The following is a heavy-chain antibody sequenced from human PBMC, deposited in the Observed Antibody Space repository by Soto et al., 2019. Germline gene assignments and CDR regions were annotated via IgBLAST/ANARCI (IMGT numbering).Heavy chain of an antibody. J-gene: IGHJ4*02. CDR1: GFTFSSYG. CDR2: IWYDGSNK. D-gene: IGHD5-12*01. CDR3: ARDLAVATPAGTPA. Sequence: GGSLRLSCAASGFTFSSYGMHWVRQAPGKGLEWVAVIWYDGSNKYYADSVKGRFTISRDNSKNTLYLQMNSLRAEDTAVYYCARDLAVATPAGTPAWGQGTLVTVSS. V-gene: IGHV3-33*01.